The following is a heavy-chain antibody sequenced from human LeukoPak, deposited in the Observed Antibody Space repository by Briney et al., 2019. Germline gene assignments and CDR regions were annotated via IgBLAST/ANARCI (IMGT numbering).Heavy chain of an antibody. CDR3: ARNYYESSGYYPWNFDY. Sequence: PSETLPLTCTVSGGSISSSSYWWGWIRQPPGKGLEWIANIYYSGSTHHNPSLKSRVTISIEKSKNQFSLKLSSVTAADTAVYYCARNYYESSGYYPWNFDYWGQGTLVTVSS. D-gene: IGHD3-22*01. V-gene: IGHV4-39*01. CDR2: IYYSGST. CDR1: GGSISSSSYW. J-gene: IGHJ4*02.